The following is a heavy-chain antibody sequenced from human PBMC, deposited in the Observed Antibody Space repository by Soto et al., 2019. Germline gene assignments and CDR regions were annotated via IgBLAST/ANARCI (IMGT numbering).Heavy chain of an antibody. CDR3: ARAYGSGGSCYRHDYDYYMDV. CDR2: IIPILGIA. J-gene: IGHJ6*03. D-gene: IGHD2-15*01. CDR1: GGTFSSYT. V-gene: IGHV1-69*02. Sequence: QVQLVQSGAEVKKPGSSVKVSCKASGGTFSSYTISWVRQAPGQGLEWMGRIIPILGIANYAQKFQGRVTSTADKSTSTAYMELSSLRSEDTAVYYCARAYGSGGSCYRHDYDYYMDVWGKGTTVTVSS.